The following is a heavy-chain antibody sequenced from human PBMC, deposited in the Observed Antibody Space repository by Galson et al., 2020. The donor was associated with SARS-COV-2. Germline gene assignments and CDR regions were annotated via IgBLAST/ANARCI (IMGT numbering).Heavy chain of an antibody. V-gene: IGHV2-5*02. CDR2: IYWADHA. Sequence: SGPTQMHPTTPLTLTCTFSGFPLRRSGVGVGWIRPHPGKDLEWLTLIYWADHAHQHQPLNSRLTITKATSKNQVVLTMTNMDPVDTGTYYCAHVLYFESSGYWGFDYWGQGTRVIVSS. J-gene: IGHJ4*02. CDR1: GFPLRRSGVG. D-gene: IGHD3-22*01. CDR3: AHVLYFESSGYWGFDY.